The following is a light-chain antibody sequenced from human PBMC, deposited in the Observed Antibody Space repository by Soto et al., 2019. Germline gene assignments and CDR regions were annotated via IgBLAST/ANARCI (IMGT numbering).Light chain of an antibody. CDR3: QHYNSYSEA. J-gene: IGKJ1*01. CDR2: KSS. Sequence: DIQMTQYPSTLAESVGDRVTITCRASQTISSWLAWYQQKPGKAPKLLIYKSSTSKSGVPSRFSGSGYGTEFPITISSLQPDDFATYYCQHYNSYSEALGQGTKVDIK. V-gene: IGKV1-5*03. CDR1: QTISSW.